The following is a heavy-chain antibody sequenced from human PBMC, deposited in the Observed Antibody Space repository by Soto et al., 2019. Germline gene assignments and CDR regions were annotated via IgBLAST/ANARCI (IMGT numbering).Heavy chain of an antibody. CDR1: GFTFSSYA. D-gene: IGHD2-15*01. J-gene: IGHJ6*02. Sequence: GSLRLSCAASGFTFSSYAMSWVRQAPGKGLEWVSAISGSGGSTYYADSVKGRFTISRDNSKNTLYLQMNSLRAEDTAVHYCGRTDIVASPAIRKNKYGMDVWGQGTTVTVSS. CDR2: ISGSGGST. CDR3: GRTDIVASPAIRKNKYGMDV. V-gene: IGHV3-23*01.